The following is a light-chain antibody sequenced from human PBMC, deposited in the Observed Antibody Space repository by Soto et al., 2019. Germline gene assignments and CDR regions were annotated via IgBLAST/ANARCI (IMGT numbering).Light chain of an antibody. CDR3: SSYTTINTVVV. CDR1: TSDIGAYNY. V-gene: IGLV2-14*03. J-gene: IGLJ3*02. CDR2: DVT. Sequence: QSALTQPASVSGSPGQSITFSCTGTTSDIGAYNYVSWYQHHPGKAPKLLIYDVTDRPSGVSDRFSGSKSGTTASLTISGLQAEYEADYFCSSYTTINTVVVFGGGTKVTVL.